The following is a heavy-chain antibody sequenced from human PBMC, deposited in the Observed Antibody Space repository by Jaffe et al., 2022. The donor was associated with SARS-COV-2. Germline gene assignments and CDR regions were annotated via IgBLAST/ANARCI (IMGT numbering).Heavy chain of an antibody. CDR3: ARHAPQIWLPVSLYYFQY. D-gene: IGHD5-18*01. CDR1: GDSISSSSYY. Sequence: QLQLQESGPGLVKSSETLSLTCTVSGDSISSSSYYWAWIRQSPGKGLEWIGSIYASGSTYYNPSLKSRVSISVDTSKNQFSLKLSSVTAADTAVYYCARHAPQIWLPVSLYYFQYWGQGTLVTVSS. CDR2: IYASGST. V-gene: IGHV4-39*01. J-gene: IGHJ4*02.